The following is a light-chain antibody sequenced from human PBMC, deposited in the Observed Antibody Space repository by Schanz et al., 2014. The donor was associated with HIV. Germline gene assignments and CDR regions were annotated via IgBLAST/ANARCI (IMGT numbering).Light chain of an antibody. CDR2: GAS. CDR1: HSVSSNF. J-gene: IGKJ4*01. CDR3: QYFGNSGGT. Sequence: DIVLTQSPDTLSVPPGERATLSCRASHSVSSNFLAWYQQKPGQAPRLLIFGASNRAAGIPDRFSGGESGTDFTLTISRLEPEDFAVYFCQYFGNSGGTFGGGTKVEIK. V-gene: IGKV3-20*01.